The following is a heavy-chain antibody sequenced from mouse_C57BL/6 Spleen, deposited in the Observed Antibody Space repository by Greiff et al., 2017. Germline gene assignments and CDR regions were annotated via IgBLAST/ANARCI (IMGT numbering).Heavy chain of an antibody. D-gene: IGHD1-2*01. V-gene: IGHV5-15*01. J-gene: IGHJ2*01. CDR3: ARLTTAYYFDY. CDR2: ISNLAYSI. Sequence: EVMLVASGGGLVQPGGSLKLSCAASGFTFSDYGMAWVRQAPRKGPEWVAFISNLAYSIYYADTVTGRFTISRENAKNTLYLEMSSLRSEDTAMYYCARLTTAYYFDYWGQGTTLTVSS. CDR1: GFTFSDYG.